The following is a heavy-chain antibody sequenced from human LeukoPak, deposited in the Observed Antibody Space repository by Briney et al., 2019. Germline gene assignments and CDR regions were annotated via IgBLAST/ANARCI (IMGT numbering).Heavy chain of an antibody. Sequence: PSETLSLTCTVSGGSISSYYWSWIRQPPGKGLEWIGYIYYSGSTNYNPSLKSRVTISVDTSKNQFSLKLSSVTAADTAVCYCARETYGMDVWGKGTTVTVSS. J-gene: IGHJ6*04. CDR2: IYYSGST. CDR1: GGSISSYY. CDR3: ARETYGMDV. V-gene: IGHV4-59*01.